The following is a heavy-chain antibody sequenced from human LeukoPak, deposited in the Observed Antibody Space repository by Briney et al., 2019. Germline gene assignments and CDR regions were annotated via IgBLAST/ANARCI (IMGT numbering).Heavy chain of an antibody. J-gene: IGHJ4*02. Sequence: GRSLRLSCAASGFTFSSYGMHWVRQAPGKGLEWVAVISYDGSYKYYADSVKGRFTISRDNAKNSLYLQMNSLRDEDTALYYCVRGGQGFGYWGQGTLVTVSS. D-gene: IGHD3-10*01. CDR3: VRGGQGFGY. CDR2: ISYDGSYK. CDR1: GFTFSSYG. V-gene: IGHV3-30*03.